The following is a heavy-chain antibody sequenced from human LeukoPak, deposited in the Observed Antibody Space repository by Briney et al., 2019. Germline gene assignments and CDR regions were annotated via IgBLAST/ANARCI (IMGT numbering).Heavy chain of an antibody. V-gene: IGHV4-59*01. CDR3: ARGSASKWLRLQNYFDY. D-gene: IGHD5-12*01. J-gene: IGHJ4*02. CDR1: GGSISSYY. Sequence: PSETLSLTCTVSGGSISSYYWSWIRQPPGKGLEWIGYIYYSGSTNYNPSLESRVTISVDTSKNQFSLKLNSVTAADTAVYYCARGSASKWLRLQNYFDYWGQGTLVTVSS. CDR2: IYYSGST.